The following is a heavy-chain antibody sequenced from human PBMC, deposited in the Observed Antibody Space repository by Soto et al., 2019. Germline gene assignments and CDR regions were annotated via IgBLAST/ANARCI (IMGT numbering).Heavy chain of an antibody. CDR3: ARDRCYDGTCYSASDS. CDR1: GFSFSTYN. V-gene: IGHV3-48*02. CDR2: ISTTSFTI. Sequence: GGALRLSCAASGFSFSTYNMDWVRQAPGKRPEWIAYISTTSFTIYYADSVKGRFTISRDNDRNSLYLEMNSLRDEDTAVYYCARDRCYDGTCYSASDSWGQGTLVTVSS. D-gene: IGHD2-15*01. J-gene: IGHJ5*01.